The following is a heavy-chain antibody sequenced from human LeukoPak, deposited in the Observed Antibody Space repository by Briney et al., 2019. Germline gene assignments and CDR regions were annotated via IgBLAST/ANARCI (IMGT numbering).Heavy chain of an antibody. D-gene: IGHD6-19*01. CDR3: ARVENSSGWPYFDY. V-gene: IGHV3-7*01. CDR2: IKHVGTEK. Sequence: PGGSLRLSCTASGFTFSGYWMSWVRQAPGKGLEWVANIKHVGTEKYYVDSVKGRFTISRDNAKNSLYLQMNSLRAEDTAVYYCARVENSSGWPYFDYWGQGTLVTVSS. J-gene: IGHJ4*02. CDR1: GFTFSGYW.